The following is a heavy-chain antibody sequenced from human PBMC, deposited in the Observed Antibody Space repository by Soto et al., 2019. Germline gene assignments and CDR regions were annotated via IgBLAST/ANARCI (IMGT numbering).Heavy chain of an antibody. CDR3: ARRWGTTFDY. V-gene: IGHV4-59*08. CDR2: IYYSGST. CDR1: GGSISNYY. D-gene: IGHD3-16*01. Sequence: QVQLQESGPGLVKPSETLSLTCTVSGGSISNYYWSWIRQPPGKGLEWIGYIYYSGSTNYNPSLQSRVTISVDTSKNQFSLKLSSVTAADTAVYYCARRWGTTFDYWGQGTLVTVSS. J-gene: IGHJ4*02.